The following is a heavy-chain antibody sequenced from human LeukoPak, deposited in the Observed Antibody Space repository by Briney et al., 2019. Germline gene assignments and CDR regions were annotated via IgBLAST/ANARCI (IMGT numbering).Heavy chain of an antibody. Sequence: GGPLRLSCAASGFTFSSYGMHWVRQAPGKGLEWVAVIWYDGSNKYYADSVKGRFTISRDNSKNTLYLQMNSLRAEDTAVYYCARDGQLYYDFWSGYFRPGGYYFDYWGQGTLVTVSS. D-gene: IGHD3-3*01. J-gene: IGHJ4*02. CDR3: ARDGQLYYDFWSGYFRPGGYYFDY. V-gene: IGHV3-33*01. CDR2: IWYDGSNK. CDR1: GFTFSSYG.